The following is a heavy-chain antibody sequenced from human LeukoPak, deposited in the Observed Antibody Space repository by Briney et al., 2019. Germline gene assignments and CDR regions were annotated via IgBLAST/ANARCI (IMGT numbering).Heavy chain of an antibody. V-gene: IGHV4-38-2*02. Sequence: SETLSLTCTVSGYSISSGYYWGWIRQPPGKGLEWIGSIYHSGRTFYNPSLKSRVTISVDTSKNQFSLKLSSVTAADTAVYYCASEQSSMVRGVIIDYFDYWGQGTLVTVSS. CDR3: ASEQSSMVRGVIIDYFDY. CDR2: IYHSGRT. CDR1: GYSISSGYY. J-gene: IGHJ4*02. D-gene: IGHD3-10*01.